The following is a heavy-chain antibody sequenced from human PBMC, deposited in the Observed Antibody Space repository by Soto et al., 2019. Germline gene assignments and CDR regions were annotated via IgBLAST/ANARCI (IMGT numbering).Heavy chain of an antibody. V-gene: IGHV3-53*02. D-gene: IGHD3-22*01. CDR2: IYSGGST. CDR3: AGEEGDYYDSSGYLDY. J-gene: IGHJ4*02. CDR1: GFTVSSNY. Sequence: EVQLVETGGGLIQPGGSLRLSCAASGFTVSSNYMSWVRQAPGKGLEWVSVIYSGGSTYYADSVKGRFTISRDNSKNTRYRQMNSLRAEDTAVYYCAGEEGDYYDSSGYLDYWRPGTLVTVSS.